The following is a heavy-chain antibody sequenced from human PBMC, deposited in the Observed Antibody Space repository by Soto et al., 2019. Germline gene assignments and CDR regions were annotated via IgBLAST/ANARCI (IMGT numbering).Heavy chain of an antibody. CDR3: ARDHGGATMALLY. J-gene: IGHJ4*02. CDR1: GYNFLNYG. Sequence: ASVKVSCKTSGYNFLNYGMSWVRQAPGQGPEWMGWISVYHGNTIYAQNFQGRVTMTTDTSTSTAYMELTSLRSDDTGVYYCARDHGGATMALLYWGQGTLVTVSS. D-gene: IGHD3-10*01. V-gene: IGHV1-18*04. CDR2: ISVYHGNT.